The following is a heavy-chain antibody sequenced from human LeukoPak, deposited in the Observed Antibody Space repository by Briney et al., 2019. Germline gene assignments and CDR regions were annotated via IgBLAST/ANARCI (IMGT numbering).Heavy chain of an antibody. D-gene: IGHD6-13*01. Sequence: QPGGSLRLSCAASGFTFSNSEMNWVRQAPGKGLEWLSYSSRSGTTIYYADSVKGRFTISRDNAKNSLYLQMNSLRAEDTAVYYCAREGDSSSSDLDYWGQGTLVTVSS. CDR1: GFTFSNSE. J-gene: IGHJ4*02. V-gene: IGHV3-48*03. CDR3: AREGDSSSSDLDY. CDR2: SSRSGTTI.